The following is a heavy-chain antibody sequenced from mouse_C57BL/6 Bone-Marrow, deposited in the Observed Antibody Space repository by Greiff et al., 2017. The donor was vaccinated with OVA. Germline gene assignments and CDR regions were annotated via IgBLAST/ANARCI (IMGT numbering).Heavy chain of an antibody. CDR3: ASPHCEGYLVDY. CDR1: GYTFTSYW. D-gene: IGHD2-3*01. J-gene: IGHJ3*01. CDR2: IDPSDSYT. V-gene: IGHV1-50*01. Sequence: QVQLQQPGAELVKPGASVKLSCKASGYTFTSYWMQWVKQRPGQGLEWIGEIDPSDSYTNYNQKFKGKATLTVDTSSSTAYLQLSSLTSEDSAVYYCASPHCEGYLVDYWGQGTLVTVSA.